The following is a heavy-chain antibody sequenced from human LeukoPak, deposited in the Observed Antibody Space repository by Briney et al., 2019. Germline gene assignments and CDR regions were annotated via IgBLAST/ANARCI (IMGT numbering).Heavy chain of an antibody. CDR3: ARGPSLAIISN. CDR1: GGTFSSYA. D-gene: IGHD5-12*01. Sequence: EASVKVSCKASGGTFSSYAISWVRQAPGQGLEWMGGIIPIFGTANYAQKFQGRVTITADESTSTAYMEPSSLRSEDTAVYYCARGPSLAIISNWGQGPLVPASS. CDR2: IIPIFGTA. J-gene: IGHJ4*02. V-gene: IGHV1-69*13.